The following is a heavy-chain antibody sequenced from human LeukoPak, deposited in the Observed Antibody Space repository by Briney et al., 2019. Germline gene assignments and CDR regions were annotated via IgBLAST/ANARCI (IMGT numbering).Heavy chain of an antibody. V-gene: IGHV1-2*02. J-gene: IGHJ4*02. D-gene: IGHD2-15*01. CDR2: INPNSGDT. Sequence: ASVKVSCKASGYTFTAYYMHWGRQAPGQGLEWMGWINPNSGDTNHAQNFQGRVTLTRDTSISTAYMELSSLTSDDSAVYYCAGEYCSGGSCRQGFDYWGQGTLVTVSS. CDR3: AGEYCSGGSCRQGFDY. CDR1: GYTFTAYY.